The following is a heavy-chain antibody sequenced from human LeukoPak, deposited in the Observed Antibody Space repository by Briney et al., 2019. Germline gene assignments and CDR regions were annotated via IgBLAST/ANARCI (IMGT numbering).Heavy chain of an antibody. CDR3: AKTLSGYKQGAFDI. J-gene: IGHJ3*02. D-gene: IGHD3-9*01. CDR1: GFTISSYA. V-gene: IGHV3-23*01. Sequence: GGSLRLSCAASGFTISSYAMSWVRQARGKGLEWVSAISGSGGSTYYADSVKGRFTISRDNSKNTLYLQMNSLRAEDTAVYYCAKTLSGYKQGAFDIWGQGTMVTVSS. CDR2: ISGSGGST.